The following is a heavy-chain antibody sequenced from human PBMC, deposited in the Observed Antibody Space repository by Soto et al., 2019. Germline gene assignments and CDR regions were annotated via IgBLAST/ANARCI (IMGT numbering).Heavy chain of an antibody. CDR1: GGTFSSYT. J-gene: IGHJ3*02. CDR2: IIPILGIA. Sequence: QVQLVQSGAEVKKPGSSVKVSCKASGGTFSSYTISWVRQAPGQGLEWMGRIIPILGIANYAQKFQGRVTITADKSTGSAYMELSSLRSEDTAVYYCAVLAVAAQRYAFDIWGQGTMVTVSS. D-gene: IGHD6-19*01. CDR3: AVLAVAAQRYAFDI. V-gene: IGHV1-69*02.